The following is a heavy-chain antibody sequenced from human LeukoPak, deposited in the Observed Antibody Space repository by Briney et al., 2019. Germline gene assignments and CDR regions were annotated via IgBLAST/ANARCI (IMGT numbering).Heavy chain of an antibody. CDR2: IYHSGST. V-gene: IGHV4-38-2*01. Sequence: PSETLSLTCAVYGGSFSGYYWGWIRQPPGKGLEWIGSIYHSGSTYYNPSLKSRVTISVDTSKNQFSLKLSSVTAADTAVYYCARGQIYDYWTPVSWKFDLWGRGTLVTVSS. D-gene: IGHD3-3*01. J-gene: IGHJ2*01. CDR3: ARGQIYDYWTPVSWKFDL. CDR1: GGSFSGYY.